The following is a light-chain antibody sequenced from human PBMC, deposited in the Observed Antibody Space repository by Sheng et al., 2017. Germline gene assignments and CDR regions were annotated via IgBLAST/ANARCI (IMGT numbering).Light chain of an antibody. J-gene: IGKJ5*01. V-gene: IGKV1-33*01. Sequence: DIQMTQSPSSLSASVGDRVTITCQASQDIKNYLNWYQQKPGKAPKLLIYDASNLETGVPSRFSGSGSGTDFTFTISSLQPEDFATYYCQQYDNLLLTFGQGTRLDIK. CDR3: QQYDNLLLT. CDR1: QDIKNY. CDR2: DAS.